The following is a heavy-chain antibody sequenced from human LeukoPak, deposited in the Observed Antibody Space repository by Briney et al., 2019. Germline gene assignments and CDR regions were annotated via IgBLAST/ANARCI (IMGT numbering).Heavy chain of an antibody. D-gene: IGHD2-2*01. V-gene: IGHV3-74*01. CDR3: ASCGRYCSSTSCLDY. CDR2: INSDGSST. Sequence: GGSLRLSCAASGFTFSRYWMHWVRQAPGKGLVWVSRINSDGSSTSYADSVKGRFTISRDNAKNTLYLQMNSLRAEDTAVYYCASCGRYCSSTSCLDYWGQGTLVTVSS. J-gene: IGHJ4*02. CDR1: GFTFSRYW.